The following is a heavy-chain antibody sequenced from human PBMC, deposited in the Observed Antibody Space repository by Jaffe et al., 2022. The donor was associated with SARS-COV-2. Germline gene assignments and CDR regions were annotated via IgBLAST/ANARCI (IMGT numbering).Heavy chain of an antibody. V-gene: IGHV3-33*01. CDR2: IWYDGSNK. D-gene: IGHD3-10*01. J-gene: IGHJ6*02. CDR3: ARDGCEGDIPGGYYYYGMDV. CDR1: GFTFSSYG. Sequence: QVQLVESGGGVVQPGRSLRLSCAASGFTFSSYGMHWVRQAPGKGLEWVAVIWYDGSNKYYADSVKGRFTISRDNSKNTLYLQMNSLRAEDTAVYYCARDGCEGDIPGGYYYYGMDVWGQGTTVTVSS.